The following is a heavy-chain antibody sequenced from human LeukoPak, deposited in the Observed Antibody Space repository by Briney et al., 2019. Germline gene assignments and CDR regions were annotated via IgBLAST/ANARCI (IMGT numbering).Heavy chain of an antibody. V-gene: IGHV3-23*01. J-gene: IGHJ3*02. Sequence: PGGSLRLSCAASGFTFSSYAMSWVRQAPGKGLEWVSATSGSGGSTYYADSVKGRFTISRDNSKNTLYLQMNSLRAEDTAVYYCAKGGNMIVVVRGAFDIWGQGTMVTVSS. CDR2: TSGSGGST. CDR1: GFTFSSYA. D-gene: IGHD3-22*01. CDR3: AKGGNMIVVVRGAFDI.